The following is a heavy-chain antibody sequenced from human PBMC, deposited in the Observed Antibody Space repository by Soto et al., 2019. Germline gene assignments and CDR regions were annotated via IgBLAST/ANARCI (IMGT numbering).Heavy chain of an antibody. CDR2: IYHSGTT. J-gene: IGHJ5*02. CDR1: GGSISSGGYY. CDR3: XXXXXXXXXLXWFDP. V-gene: IGHV4-31*03. Sequence: QVQLQESGPGLVKPSQTLSLTCTVSGGSISSGGYYWSWIRQHPGKGLEWIGYIYHSGTTYYNPSLXSRXXXXXXXXXXXXXXXXXXXXXXXXXXXXXXXXXXXXXLXWFDPWGQGTLVTVSS.